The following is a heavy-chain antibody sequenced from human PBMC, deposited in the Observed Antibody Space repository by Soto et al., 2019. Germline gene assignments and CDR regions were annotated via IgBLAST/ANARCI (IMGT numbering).Heavy chain of an antibody. D-gene: IGHD1-26*01. CDR1: GASITSSH. CDR3: ARVISGSYKQIDY. CDR2: IYYSGTT. V-gene: IGHV4-59*01. J-gene: IGHJ4*02. Sequence: LSLTCTVSGASITSSHWTWIRQSPGKGLEWIGYIYYSGTTNYNPSLKSRVTISVDTSKNQFSLKLNSVTAADTAMYYCARVISGSYKQIDYWGQGTLVTVSS.